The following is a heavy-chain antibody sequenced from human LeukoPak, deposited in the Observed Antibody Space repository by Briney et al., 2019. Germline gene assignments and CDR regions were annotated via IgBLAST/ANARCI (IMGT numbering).Heavy chain of an antibody. CDR2: IYTSGST. V-gene: IGHV4-61*02. D-gene: IGHD1-26*01. J-gene: IGHJ3*01. Sequence: PSETLSLTCTVSGGSISSGFYYWSWIRQPAGKGLEWIGRIYTSGSTNYNPSLKSRVTISVDTSKNQFSLKLSSVTAADTAVYYCARSYLWELLGVAFDLWGQGTMVTVSS. CDR3: ARSYLWELLGVAFDL. CDR1: GGSISSGFYY.